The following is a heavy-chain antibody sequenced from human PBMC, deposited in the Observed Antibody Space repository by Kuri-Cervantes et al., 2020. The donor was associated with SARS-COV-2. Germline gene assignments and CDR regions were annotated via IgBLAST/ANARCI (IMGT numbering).Heavy chain of an antibody. D-gene: IGHD5-18*01. Sequence: VSVKVSCKASGYTFTGYYMHWVRQAPGQGLEWMGWINPNSGGTNYAQNLQGRVTMTTDTSTSTAYMELRSLRSDDTAMFYCARVVFGGYGHYYFDYWGQGTLVTVSS. V-gene: IGHV1-2*02. J-gene: IGHJ4*02. CDR3: ARVVFGGYGHYYFDY. CDR1: GYTFTGYY. CDR2: INPNSGGT.